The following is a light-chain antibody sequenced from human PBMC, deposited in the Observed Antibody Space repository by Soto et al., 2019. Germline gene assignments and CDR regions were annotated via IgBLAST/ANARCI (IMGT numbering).Light chain of an antibody. CDR1: SSDVVSYNY. CDR3: SSYTSTSPYVV. V-gene: IGLV2-14*03. Sequence: QSALTQPASVSGSPGQSITISCTGTSSDVVSYNYVSWYQYHPGKAPKLMIYDVSNRPSGVSDRFSGSKSDYTASLTISGLQAEDEASYYCSSYTSTSPYVVFGGGTKLTVL. J-gene: IGLJ2*01. CDR2: DVS.